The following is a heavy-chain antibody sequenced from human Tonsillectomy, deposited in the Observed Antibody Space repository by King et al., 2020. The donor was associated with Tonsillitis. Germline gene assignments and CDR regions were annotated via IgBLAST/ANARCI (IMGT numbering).Heavy chain of an antibody. V-gene: IGHV4-4*02. CDR1: GGSISSSNW. Sequence: VQLQESGPGLVKPSGTLSLTCAVSGGSISSSNWWSWVRQPPGKGLEWIGEIYHSGRTNYNPSLKSRVSISVDKSKNQFSLKLSSVTAADTAVYFCARASAANLRYFDLWGRGILVTVSS. CDR2: IYHSGRT. D-gene: IGHD6-25*01. J-gene: IGHJ2*01. CDR3: ARASAANLRYFDL.